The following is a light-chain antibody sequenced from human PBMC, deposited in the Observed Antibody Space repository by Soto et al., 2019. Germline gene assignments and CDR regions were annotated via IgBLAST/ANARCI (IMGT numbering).Light chain of an antibody. CDR1: QRVYSN. J-gene: IGKJ5*01. CDR3: QQYTNWPPNT. CDR2: GAS. Sequence: EMVLTQSPGTLSFPPGERDTLSCRASQRVYSNLAWYQKRPGQAPRLLIFGASTRATGVPARFSGRGSGTELTLTISSLQSEDFAVYYCQQYTNWPPNTFGQGTRLEIK. V-gene: IGKV3-15*01.